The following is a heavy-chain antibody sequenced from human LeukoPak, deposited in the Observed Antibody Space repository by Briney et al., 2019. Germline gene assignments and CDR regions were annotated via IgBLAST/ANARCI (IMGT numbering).Heavy chain of an antibody. CDR2: INCNSGVT. D-gene: IGHD6-19*01. CDR3: AKTGAGYSSGWSYLY. V-gene: IGHV1-2*02. CDR1: GYTFTAYY. J-gene: IGHJ4*02. Sequence: ASVKVSCKASGYTFTAYYMHWVRQAPGQGLEWMGWINCNSGVTKYAQKFQDRVTMTRDMSISTAYMEVSRLTSDDTAVYYCAKTGAGYSSGWSYLYWGQGTLATVSS.